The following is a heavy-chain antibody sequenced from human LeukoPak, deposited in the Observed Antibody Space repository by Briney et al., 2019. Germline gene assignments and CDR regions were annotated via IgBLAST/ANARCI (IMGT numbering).Heavy chain of an antibody. Sequence: GGSLRLSCAASGFTFSNLWMSWVRQAPGKGLEWVANIKQDGSEKYYVDSVKGRFTISRDNAKNSLYLQMNSLSAEDTAVYYCARDRFIYDSSDSHFDYWGQGTLVTVSS. V-gene: IGHV3-7*04. CDR1: GFTFSNLW. CDR3: ARDRFIYDSSDSHFDY. J-gene: IGHJ4*02. D-gene: IGHD3-22*01. CDR2: IKQDGSEK.